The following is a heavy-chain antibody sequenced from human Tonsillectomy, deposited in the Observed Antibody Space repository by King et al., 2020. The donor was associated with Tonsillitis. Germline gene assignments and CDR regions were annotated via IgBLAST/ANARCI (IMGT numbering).Heavy chain of an antibody. CDR3: ARRSVAVTASRNAFDI. V-gene: IGHV5-51*01. D-gene: IGHD6-19*01. J-gene: IGHJ3*02. CDR1: GYTFSNYW. CDR2: IYPGDSDT. Sequence: QLVQSGAEVKKPGESLKISCKGSGYTFSNYWIGWVRQMPGKGLEWMGIIYPGDSDTTYSPSFQGQVTISADKSISTAYLQWSSLKASDTAMYYCARRSVAVTASRNAFDIWGQGTVVTVSS.